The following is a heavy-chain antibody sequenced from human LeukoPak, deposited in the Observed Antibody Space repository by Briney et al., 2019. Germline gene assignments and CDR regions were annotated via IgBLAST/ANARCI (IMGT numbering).Heavy chain of an antibody. CDR3: ARDSLIPPARSLDY. V-gene: IGHV1-18*01. J-gene: IGHJ4*02. CDR2: SSYNGHT. CDR1: VYIFTSYG. D-gene: IGHD2-2*01. Sequence: AAVKVSCKASVYIFTSYGISWVRQAPGQGLEWMGWSSYNGHTNYAQNLQGRVTMTTGTSTSTAYMELRSLRSDDTAVYYCARDSLIPPARSLDYWGQGTLVTVSS.